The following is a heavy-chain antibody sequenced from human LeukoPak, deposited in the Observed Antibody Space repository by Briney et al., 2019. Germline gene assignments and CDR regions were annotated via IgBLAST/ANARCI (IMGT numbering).Heavy chain of an antibody. CDR2: ISAYNGNT. Sequence: ASVKVSCKASGYTFTSYCMHWVRQAPGQGLEWMGWISAYNGNTNYAQKLQGRVTMTTDTSTSTAYMELRSLRSDDTAVYYCARGSSGWYYYYYMDVWGKGTTVTVSS. D-gene: IGHD6-19*01. J-gene: IGHJ6*03. V-gene: IGHV1-18*04. CDR3: ARGSSGWYYYYYMDV. CDR1: GYTFTSYC.